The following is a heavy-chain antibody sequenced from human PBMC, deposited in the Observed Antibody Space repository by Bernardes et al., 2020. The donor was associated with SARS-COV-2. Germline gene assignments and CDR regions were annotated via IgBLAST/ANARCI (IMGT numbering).Heavy chain of an antibody. J-gene: IGHJ5*01. Sequence: SETLSLTCTVSGGSISSGSYYWSWIRQPADTGLEWIGHIYTTGSTNYNPSLKSRLTISVDTSKNQFSLKLSSVTAADTAVYYCARVPLARYGPDNWFDPWGQGTTVTVSS. V-gene: IGHV4-61*09. D-gene: IGHD3-16*01. CDR2: IYTTGST. CDR3: ARVPLARYGPDNWFDP. CDR1: GGSISSGSYY.